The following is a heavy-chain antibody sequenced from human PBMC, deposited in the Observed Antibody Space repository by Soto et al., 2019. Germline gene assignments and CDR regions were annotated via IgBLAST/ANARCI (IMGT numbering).Heavy chain of an antibody. Sequence: QVQLQESGPGLVKPSGTLSLTCAVSGDSIRSDKWWSWVRQPPGKGLDWIGEVHHSGNSNYNPSLKSRVIISVDKPKNQFSLNLSSVTDADTAVYYCARGERQQQRDYWGQGTLVTVSS. D-gene: IGHD6-25*01. CDR2: VHHSGNS. J-gene: IGHJ4*02. V-gene: IGHV4-4*02. CDR3: ARGERQQQRDY. CDR1: GDSIRSDKW.